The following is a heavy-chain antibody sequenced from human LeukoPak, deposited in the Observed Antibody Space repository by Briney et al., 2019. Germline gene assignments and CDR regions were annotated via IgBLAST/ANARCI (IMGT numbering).Heavy chain of an antibody. Sequence: GGSLRLSCAASGFTFSSYWMSWVRQAPGKGLEWVANIKQDGSEKYYVDSVKGRFTISRDNAKNSLYLQMNSLRAEDTAVYYCARDGYFDWPNYDYWGQGTLVTVSS. V-gene: IGHV3-7*01. D-gene: IGHD3-9*01. J-gene: IGHJ4*02. CDR1: GFTFSSYW. CDR3: ARDGYFDWPNYDY. CDR2: IKQDGSEK.